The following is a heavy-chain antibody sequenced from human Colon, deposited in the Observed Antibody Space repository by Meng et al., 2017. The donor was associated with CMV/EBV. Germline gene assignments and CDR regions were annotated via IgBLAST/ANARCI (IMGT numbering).Heavy chain of an antibody. CDR3: AREMASTYFFDY. J-gene: IGHJ4*02. D-gene: IGHD5-24*01. Sequence: CKSSGYTFTSYFIHWMRQAPGQGLEWMGNINPSGGSTTYAQKFQGRVTMTWDTSTSTVYMDLNSLTSEDTALYYCAREMASTYFFDYWGQGTLVTVSS. CDR1: GYTFTSYF. V-gene: IGHV1-46*01. CDR2: INPSGGST.